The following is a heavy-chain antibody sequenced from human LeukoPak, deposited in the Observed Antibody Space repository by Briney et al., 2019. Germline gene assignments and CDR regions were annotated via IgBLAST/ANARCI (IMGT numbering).Heavy chain of an antibody. V-gene: IGHV1-69*05. J-gene: IGHJ4*02. D-gene: IGHD5-18*01. CDR2: IIPIFGTV. Sequence: ASVKVSCKASGGTFSSYAISWVRQAPGQGLEWMGGIIPIFGTVNYAQQFQGRVTITTDESTSTAYMELSSLRSEDTAVYYCARTLLPKLWQTFDYWGQGTLVTVSS. CDR1: GGTFSSYA. CDR3: ARTLLPKLWQTFDY.